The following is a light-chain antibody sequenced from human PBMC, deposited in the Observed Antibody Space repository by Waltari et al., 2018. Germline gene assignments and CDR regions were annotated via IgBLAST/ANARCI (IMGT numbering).Light chain of an antibody. CDR3: SLYMGSGIWV. V-gene: IGLV8-61*01. Sequence: QTVVTQEPSLSASPGGTVTLTCALSSGSVSTTSYATWYQQTPGRAPRTLVYKINNRSSGVPDRFSGSILGNKVALTITGAQADDESHYYCSLYMGSGIWVFGGGTRLTVL. CDR1: SGSVSTTSY. J-gene: IGLJ3*02. CDR2: KIN.